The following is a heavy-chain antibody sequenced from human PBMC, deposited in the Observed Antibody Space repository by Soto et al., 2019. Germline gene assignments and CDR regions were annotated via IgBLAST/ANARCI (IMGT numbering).Heavy chain of an antibody. CDR3: AREGSSSWSGDYGMDV. D-gene: IGHD6-13*01. V-gene: IGHV4-59*01. CDR2: IYWSGST. Sequence: QVQLQESGPGLVKPSETLSLTCTVSGGSMRSYYWSWIRQPPGKGLGWIGYIYWSGSTNYNPSLKSRVTMSVDTSNNQFSLKLNSVTAADTAVYYCAREGSSSWSGDYGMDVWGQGTTVTVSS. CDR1: GGSMRSYY. J-gene: IGHJ6*02.